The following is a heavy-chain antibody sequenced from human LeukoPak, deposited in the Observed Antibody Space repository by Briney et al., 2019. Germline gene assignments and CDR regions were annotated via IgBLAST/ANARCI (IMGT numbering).Heavy chain of an antibody. J-gene: IGHJ4*02. CDR2: ISAYNGNT. CDR3: ARAAYSGRSPYYFDY. V-gene: IGHV1-18*01. CDR1: GYTFTSYG. Sequence: GASVKVSCKASGYTFTSYGLSWVRQAPGQGLEWMGWISAYNGNTNYAQKLQGRVTLTTDTSTSTAYMELRSPRSDDTAVYYCARAAYSGRSPYYFDYWGQGTLVTVSS. D-gene: IGHD1-26*01.